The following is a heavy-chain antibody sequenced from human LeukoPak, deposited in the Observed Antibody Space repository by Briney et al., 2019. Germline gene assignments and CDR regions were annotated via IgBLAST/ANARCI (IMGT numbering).Heavy chain of an antibody. CDR2: ISYDGSNK. V-gene: IGHV3-30*18. Sequence: PGGSLRLSCAASGSTFSSYGMHWVRQAPGKGLEWVAVISYDGSNKYYADSVKGRFTISRDNSKNTLYLQMNSLRAEDTAVYYCAKDGDSWGQGTLVTVSS. D-gene: IGHD3-3*01. CDR1: GSTFSSYG. J-gene: IGHJ4*02. CDR3: AKDGDS.